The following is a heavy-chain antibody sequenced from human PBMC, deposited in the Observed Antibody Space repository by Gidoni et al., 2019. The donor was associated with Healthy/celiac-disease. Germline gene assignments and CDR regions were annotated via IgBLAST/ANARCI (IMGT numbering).Heavy chain of an antibody. CDR1: GGSISSYY. V-gene: IGHV4-59*01. J-gene: IGHJ5*02. Sequence: QVQLQESGPGLVKPSETLSLTCTVSGGSISSYYWSWIRQPPGKGLEWIGYIYYSGSTNYNPSLKSRVTISVDTSKNQFSLKLSSVTAADTAVYYCARDESSLDPWGQGTLVTVSS. CDR3: ARDESSLDP. CDR2: IYYSGST. D-gene: IGHD3-22*01.